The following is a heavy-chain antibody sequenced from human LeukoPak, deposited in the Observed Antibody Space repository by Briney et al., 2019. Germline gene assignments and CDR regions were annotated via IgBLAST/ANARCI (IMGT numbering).Heavy chain of an antibody. CDR2: IIPIFGTA. J-gene: IGHJ6*03. CDR1: GYTFTSYG. Sequence: SVKVSCKASGYTFTSYGISWVRQAPGQGLEWMGRIIPIFGTANYAQKFQGRVTITTDESTSTAYMGLSSLRSEDTAVYYCARDDLTGYYAHYYMDVWGKGTTVTVSS. V-gene: IGHV1-69*05. CDR3: ARDDLTGYYAHYYMDV. D-gene: IGHD3-9*01.